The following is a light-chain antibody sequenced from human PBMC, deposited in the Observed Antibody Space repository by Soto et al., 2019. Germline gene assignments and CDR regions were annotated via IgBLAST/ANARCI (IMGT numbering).Light chain of an antibody. V-gene: IGKV1-17*02. J-gene: IGKJ2*01. CDR3: HQYKSYLYS. Sequence: DIQMNQSPYSLSASVGDRVTITCRASQSISSYLNWYQQKPGKAPKLLIYASSSLETGVPSRVSGSGSGTEFTLTITNLQPEDFATYYCHQYKSYLYSFGQGTKLEI. CDR1: QSISSY. CDR2: ASS.